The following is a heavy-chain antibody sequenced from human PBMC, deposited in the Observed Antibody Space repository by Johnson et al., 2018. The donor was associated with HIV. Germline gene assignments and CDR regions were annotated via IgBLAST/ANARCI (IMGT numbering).Heavy chain of an antibody. CDR2: ISYDGGSK. J-gene: IGHJ3*02. Sequence: QVQLVESGGGVVQPGRSLRLSCAASGFTFSSYPMHWVRQAPGKGLEWVAIISYDGGSKYYADSVKGRFTVSRDNSKNTLYLQMNSLRAEDTAVYYCARELGYSSSNDAFDIWGQGTMVTVSS. V-gene: IGHV3-30*04. CDR1: GFTFSSYP. D-gene: IGHD6-13*01. CDR3: ARELGYSSSNDAFDI.